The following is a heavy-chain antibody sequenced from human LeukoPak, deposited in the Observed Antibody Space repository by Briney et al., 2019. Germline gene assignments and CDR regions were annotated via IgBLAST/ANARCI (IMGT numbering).Heavy chain of an antibody. V-gene: IGHV3-11*04. J-gene: IGHJ4*02. CDR3: ARDFQVKYYDFWSGYYPSVDY. Sequence: GGSLRLSCAASGFTFSDYYMSWIRQAPGKGLEWVSYISSSDSPRFYADSVKGRFTISRDNAKNSLYLQMNSLRAEDTAVYYCARDFQVKYYDFWSGYYPSVDYWGQGTLVTVSS. CDR2: ISSSDSPR. CDR1: GFTFSDYY. D-gene: IGHD3-3*01.